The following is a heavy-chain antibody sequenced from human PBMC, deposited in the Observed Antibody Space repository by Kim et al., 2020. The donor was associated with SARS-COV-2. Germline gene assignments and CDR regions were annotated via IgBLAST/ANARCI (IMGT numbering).Heavy chain of an antibody. Sequence: GESLKISCKGSGYSFTSYWIGWVRQMPGKGLEWMGIIYPGDSDTRYSPSFQGQVTISADKSISTAYLQWSSLKASDTAMYYCATLSFYDILTGYYISNAFDIWGQGTMVTVSS. D-gene: IGHD3-9*01. V-gene: IGHV5-51*01. J-gene: IGHJ3*02. CDR3: ATLSFYDILTGYYISNAFDI. CDR2: IYPGDSDT. CDR1: GYSFTSYW.